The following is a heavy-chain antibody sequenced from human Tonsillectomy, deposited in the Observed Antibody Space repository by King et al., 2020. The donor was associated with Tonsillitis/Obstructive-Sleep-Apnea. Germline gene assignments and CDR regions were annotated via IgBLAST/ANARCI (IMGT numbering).Heavy chain of an antibody. J-gene: IGHJ5*02. Sequence: VQLQESGPGLVKPSGTLSLTCAVSGGSISSSNWWSWVRQPPGKGLEWIGEIYHSGSTNYNPSLKSRVALSVDKSKNQFSLKRSSVTAADTTLYYCAREGAPITMVQGVIIGRGPENWFDPWGQGTLVTVSS. CDR2: IYHSGST. D-gene: IGHD3-10*01. CDR1: GGSISSSNW. CDR3: AREGAPITMVQGVIIGRGPENWFDP. V-gene: IGHV4-4*02.